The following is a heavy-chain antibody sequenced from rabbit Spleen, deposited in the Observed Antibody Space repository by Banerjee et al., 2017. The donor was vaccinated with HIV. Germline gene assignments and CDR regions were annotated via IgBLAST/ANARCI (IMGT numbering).Heavy chain of an antibody. V-gene: IGHV1S40*01. CDR1: GVSFSNNHY. Sequence: QSLEESGGDLVKPGASLTLTCTASGVSFSNNHYMCWVRQAPGKGLEWIACIATGSSGFTYYANWAKGRFTISKTSSTTVTLQMTSLTAADTATYFCARDAGTSFSTYGMDLWGPGTLVTVS. D-gene: IGHD8-1*01. CDR2: IATGSSGFT. J-gene: IGHJ6*01. CDR3: ARDAGTSFSTYGMDL.